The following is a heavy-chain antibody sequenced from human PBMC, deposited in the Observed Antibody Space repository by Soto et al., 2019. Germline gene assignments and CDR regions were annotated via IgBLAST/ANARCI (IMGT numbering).Heavy chain of an antibody. D-gene: IGHD3-22*01. CDR3: AKDTYYHDSSGYYVFDY. CDR1: GFTFSSYG. CDR2: MSYDGGNK. Sequence: GGSLRLSCAASGFTFSSYGMHWVRQAPGKGLEWVAVMSYDGGNKNYVDSVKGRFTISRDNSKNTLYLQMNSLRAEDTAVYYCAKDTYYHDSSGYYVFDYWGQGTLVTVSS. V-gene: IGHV3-30*18. J-gene: IGHJ4*02.